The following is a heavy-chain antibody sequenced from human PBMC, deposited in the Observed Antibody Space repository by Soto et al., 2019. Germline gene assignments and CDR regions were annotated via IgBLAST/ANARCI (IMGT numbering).Heavy chain of an antibody. V-gene: IGHV3-30*18. Sequence: VQLVESGGGLVQPGGSLRLSCAASGFTFSSYGMHWVRQAPGKGLEWGAVISYDGSNKYYADSVKGRFTISRDNSKNTLYLQMNSLRAEDTAVYYCAKRGGILDYWGQGTLVTVSS. CDR2: ISYDGSNK. J-gene: IGHJ4*02. CDR1: GFTFSSYG. CDR3: AKRGGILDY.